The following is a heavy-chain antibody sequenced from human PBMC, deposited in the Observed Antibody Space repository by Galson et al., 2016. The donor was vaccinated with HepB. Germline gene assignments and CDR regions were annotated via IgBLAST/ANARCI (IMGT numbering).Heavy chain of an antibody. CDR3: AKEFVATGGVVGDY. CDR2: ISNSGSTT. Sequence: SLRLSCAASGFTFNSYGMHWVRQAPGKGLEWVSAISNSGSTTYYADSVKGRFTISRDNSKNTLYLQMNSLRVEDTALYYCAKEFVATGGVVGDYWGQGTLVTVSS. V-gene: IGHV3-23*01. J-gene: IGHJ4*02. D-gene: IGHD2-8*02. CDR1: GFTFNSYG.